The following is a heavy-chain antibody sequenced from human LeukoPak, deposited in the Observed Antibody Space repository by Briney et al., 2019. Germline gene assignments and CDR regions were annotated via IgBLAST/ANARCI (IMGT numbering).Heavy chain of an antibody. CDR3: ARDSRLGDLDY. CDR1: GGSISSRSYY. J-gene: IGHJ4*02. CDR2: IYYSGST. V-gene: IGHV4-61*01. D-gene: IGHD3-16*01. Sequence: SETLSLTCTVSGGSISSRSYYWGWIRQPPGKGLEWIGYIYYSGSTNYNPSLKSRVTVSIDTSKNQFSLRLSSVTAADTAVYYCARDSRLGDLDYWGQGTLVTVSS.